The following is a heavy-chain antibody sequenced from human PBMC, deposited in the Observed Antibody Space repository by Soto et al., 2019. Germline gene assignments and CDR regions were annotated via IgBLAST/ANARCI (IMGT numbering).Heavy chain of an antibody. V-gene: IGHV3-73*02. CDR2: MRSKSNNDAT. CDR1: GFTFSGSA. J-gene: IGHJ3*02. CDR3: TTLTGDNAFDI. Sequence: EVQLVESGGGLVQPGGSLTLSCAASGFTFSGSAMHWVRQASGKGLEWVGRMRSKSNNDATTYVASVRGRFTISRDDSKNTAYLQMSSLKTEDTAVYYCTTLTGDNAFDIWGKGTMVTVSS. D-gene: IGHD1-20*01.